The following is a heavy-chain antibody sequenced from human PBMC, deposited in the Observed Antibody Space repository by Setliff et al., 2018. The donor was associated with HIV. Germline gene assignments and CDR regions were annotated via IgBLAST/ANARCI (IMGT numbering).Heavy chain of an antibody. CDR3: ASTTLDYYYYYMDV. V-gene: IGHV3-66*02. Sequence: GGSLRLSCAASGFSVSSNYMTWVRQAPGKGLEWVSVIYSGGITYYADSVKGRFTISRDNSKNTLYLQMNSLRTEDTAVYYCASTTLDYYYYYMDVWGRGTTVTVSS. CDR2: IYSGGIT. CDR1: GFSVSSNY. J-gene: IGHJ6*03.